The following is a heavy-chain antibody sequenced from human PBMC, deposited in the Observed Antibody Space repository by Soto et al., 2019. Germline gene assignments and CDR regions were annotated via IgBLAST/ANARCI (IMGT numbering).Heavy chain of an antibody. CDR3: AKHNTGITVAGYVSFDR. D-gene: IGHD6-19*01. CDR2: IYYSWSS. CDR1: GASISSTNYY. V-gene: IGHV4-39*01. Sequence: QLQLQESGPGLVKPSETLSLTCTVSGASISSTNYYWDWLRQSPGEGLEWIGDIYYSWSSYYSPSLNSRVTISVDTSKNQFSLRLPSVTAADTALYYCAKHNTGITVAGYVSFDRWGQGTLVTVSS. J-gene: IGHJ4*02.